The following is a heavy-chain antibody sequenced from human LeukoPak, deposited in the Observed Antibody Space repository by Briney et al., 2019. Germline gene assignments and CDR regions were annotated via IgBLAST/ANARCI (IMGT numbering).Heavy chain of an antibody. CDR1: GYTFTSYY. Sequence: ASVKVSCKASGYTFTSYYMHWVRQAPGQGLEWTGIINPSGGSTSYAQRFQGRVTMTRDTSTSTVYMELSSLRSEDTAVYYCARGLSDSGPRVVPAAIRTYYSDYWGQGTLVTVSS. CDR2: INPSGGST. V-gene: IGHV1-46*01. D-gene: IGHD2-2*02. CDR3: ARGLSDSGPRVVPAAIRTYYSDY. J-gene: IGHJ4*02.